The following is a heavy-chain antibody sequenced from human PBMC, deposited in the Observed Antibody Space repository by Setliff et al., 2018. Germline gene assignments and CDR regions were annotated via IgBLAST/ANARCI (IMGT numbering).Heavy chain of an antibody. CDR1: GDSISSYY. J-gene: IGHJ4*02. CDR3: ARESRYYYDNLGTLDY. D-gene: IGHD3-22*01. Sequence: PSETLSLTCTVSGDSISSYYWSWIRQPAGKGLEWIGRIYTRGSTNYNPSLKSRVTMSLDTSNNQFSLKLSSVTAADTAVYYCARESRYYYDNLGTLDYWGQGTLVTVSS. CDR2: IYTRGST. V-gene: IGHV4-4*07.